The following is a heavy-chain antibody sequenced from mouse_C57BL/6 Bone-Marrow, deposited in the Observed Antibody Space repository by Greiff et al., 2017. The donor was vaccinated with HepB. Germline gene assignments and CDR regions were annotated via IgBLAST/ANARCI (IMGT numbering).Heavy chain of an antibody. CDR3: AFYYGRPWFAY. V-gene: IGHV1-80*01. CDR2: IYPGDGDT. CDR1: GYSFSSYW. Sequence: QVQLQQSGAELVKPGASVKISCKASGYSFSSYWMNWVTQRPGKGLEWIGQIYPGDGDTNYNGKFKGKATLTADKSSSTAYMQLSSLTSEDSAGYCCAFYYGRPWFAYWGQGTLVTVSA. D-gene: IGHD1-1*01. J-gene: IGHJ3*01.